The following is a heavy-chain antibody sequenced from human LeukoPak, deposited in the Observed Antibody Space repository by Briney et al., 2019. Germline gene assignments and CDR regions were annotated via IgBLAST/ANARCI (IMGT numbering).Heavy chain of an antibody. V-gene: IGHV3-15*01. CDR2: IKSKTDGGTT. CDR1: GFTFSNAW. D-gene: IGHD3-10*01. J-gene: IGHJ4*02. CDR3: TTENYYGSGSYYNSGTEFDY. Sequence: PGGSLRLSCAASGFTFSNAWMSWVRQAPGKGLEWVGRIKSKTDGGTTDYAAPVKGRFTISRDDSKNTLYLQMNSLKTEDTAVYYCTTENYYGSGSYYNSGTEFDYWGQGTLVTVSS.